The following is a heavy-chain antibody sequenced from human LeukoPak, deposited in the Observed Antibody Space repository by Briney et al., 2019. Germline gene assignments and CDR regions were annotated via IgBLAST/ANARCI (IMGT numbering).Heavy chain of an antibody. J-gene: IGHJ5*02. CDR1: GDSIDNFY. Sequence: PSETLSLTCTVSGDSIDNFYWSWIRQPPGKGLEWIGYIYYSGSTNYNPSLKSRVTISVDTSKTQFSLKLTSVSAADTAVYYCARERSMVRGMSWFDPWGQGTLVIVSS. CDR2: IYYSGST. V-gene: IGHV4-59*01. D-gene: IGHD3-10*01. CDR3: ARERSMVRGMSWFDP.